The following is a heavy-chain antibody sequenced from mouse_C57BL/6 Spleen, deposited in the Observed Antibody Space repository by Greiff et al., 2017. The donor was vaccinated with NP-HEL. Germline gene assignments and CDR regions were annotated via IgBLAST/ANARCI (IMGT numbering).Heavy chain of an antibody. CDR1: GFTFSSYA. CDR2: ISSGGDYI. J-gene: IGHJ3*01. V-gene: IGHV5-9-1*02. D-gene: IGHD2-3*01. Sequence: DVHLVESGEGLVKPGGSLKLSCAASGFTFSSYAMSWVRQTPEKRLEWVAYISSGGDYIYYADTVKGRFTISRDNARNTLYLQMSSLKSEDTAMYYCTRDGYSAWFAYWGQGTLVTVSA. CDR3: TRDGYSAWFAY.